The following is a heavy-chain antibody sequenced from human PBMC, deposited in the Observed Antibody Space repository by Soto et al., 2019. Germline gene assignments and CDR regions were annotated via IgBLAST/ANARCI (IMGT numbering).Heavy chain of an antibody. J-gene: IGHJ6*03. CDR1: GFTFSSYA. CDR2: ISGSGGST. Sequence: PGGSLILSCAASGFTFSSYAMSWVRQAPGKGLEWVSAISGSGGSTYYADSVKGRFTISRDNSKNTLYLQMNSLRAEDTAVYYCAKDYDFWSGYLPPNRVYYMDVWGKGTTVTVSS. V-gene: IGHV3-23*01. CDR3: AKDYDFWSGYLPPNRVYYMDV. D-gene: IGHD3-3*01.